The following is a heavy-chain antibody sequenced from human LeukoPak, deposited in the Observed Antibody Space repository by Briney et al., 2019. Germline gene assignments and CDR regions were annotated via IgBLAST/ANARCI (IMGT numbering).Heavy chain of an antibody. V-gene: IGHV4-39*07. CDR1: GGSISSSTYY. J-gene: IGHJ4*02. CDR3: ARNAEMATEYFDY. D-gene: IGHD5-24*01. Sequence: SETLSLTCTVSGGSISSSTYYWGWIRQPPGKGLEWIGRIYNSGSTYCNPSLKSRVTISVDTSKNQFSLNLSSLTAADTAVYYCARNAEMATEYFDYWGRGTLVTVSS. CDR2: IYNSGST.